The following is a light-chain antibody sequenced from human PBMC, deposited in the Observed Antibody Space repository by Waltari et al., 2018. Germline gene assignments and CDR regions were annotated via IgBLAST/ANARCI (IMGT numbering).Light chain of an antibody. Sequence: QSALTQPASVSGSPGQSITISCTGTSSDVGSYNLVSWYQQHPGKAPKRRIYGVSKRPSGVSNRFSGSKSGNTASLTISGLQAEDEADYYCCSYAGSSTYVFGTGTKVTVL. CDR3: CSYAGSSTYV. CDR2: GVS. J-gene: IGLJ1*01. CDR1: SSDVGSYNL. V-gene: IGLV2-23*02.